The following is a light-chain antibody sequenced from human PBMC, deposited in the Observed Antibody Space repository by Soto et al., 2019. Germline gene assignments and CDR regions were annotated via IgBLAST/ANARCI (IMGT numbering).Light chain of an antibody. CDR1: QSISSY. J-gene: IGKJ5*01. CDR2: AAS. Sequence: DIQMPQSPSTLSASVGDRVTITCRASQSISSYLNWYQQKPGKAPKLLIYAASSLQSGVPSRFSGSGSGTDFTLTISSLQPEDFATYYCQQSYSTPPTFGQGTRLEI. V-gene: IGKV1-39*01. CDR3: QQSYSTPPT.